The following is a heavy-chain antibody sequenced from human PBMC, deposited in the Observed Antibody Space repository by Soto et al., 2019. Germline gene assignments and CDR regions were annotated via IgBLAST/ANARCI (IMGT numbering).Heavy chain of an antibody. D-gene: IGHD6-13*01. V-gene: IGHV5-10-1*01. CDR1: GYSFTSYW. Sequence: GESLKISCKGSGYSFTSYWISWVRQMPGKGLEWMGRIDPSDSYTNYSPSFQGHVTISADKSISTAYLQWSSLKASDTAMYYCARQGIADLRPAAEPEDRSLDVWGQGTKVTVSS. J-gene: IGHJ6*02. CDR3: ARQGIADLRPAAEPEDRSLDV. CDR2: IDPSDSYT.